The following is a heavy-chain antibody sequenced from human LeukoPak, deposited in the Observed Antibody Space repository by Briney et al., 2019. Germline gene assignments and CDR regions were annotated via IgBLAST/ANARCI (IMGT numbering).Heavy chain of an antibody. J-gene: IGHJ3*02. V-gene: IGHV4-59*01. Sequence: KASETLSLTCTVSGGSISSYYWSWIRQPPGKGLEWIGYIYYSGSTNYNPSLKSRVTISVDTSKNQFSLKLSSVTAADTAVYYCARDSVSEWELHDAFDIWGQGTMVTVSS. CDR3: ARDSVSEWELHDAFDI. CDR2: IYYSGST. D-gene: IGHD1-26*01. CDR1: GGSISSYY.